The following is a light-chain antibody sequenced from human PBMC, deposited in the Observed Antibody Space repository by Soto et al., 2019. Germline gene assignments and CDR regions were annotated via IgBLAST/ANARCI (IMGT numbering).Light chain of an antibody. J-gene: IGKJ2*01. CDR2: GAS. Sequence: EIVLTQSPGTLSLSPGERATLSCRASQSVSSNYLAWYQQKHGQAPRLLIYGASYRATGIPDRFSGSGSGTDFTLTISRLELEDFGVYSCQQYGSSSMYTFGQGTKLEIK. V-gene: IGKV3-20*01. CDR1: QSVSSNY. CDR3: QQYGSSSMYT.